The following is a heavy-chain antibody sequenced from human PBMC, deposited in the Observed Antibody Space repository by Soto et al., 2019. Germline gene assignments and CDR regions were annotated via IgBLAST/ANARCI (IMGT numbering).Heavy chain of an antibody. CDR3: ATIAVAGVFDY. J-gene: IGHJ4*02. CDR1: GYTFTSYY. CDR2: INPSGGST. Sequence: GASVKVSCKASGYTFTSYYMHWVRQAPGQGLEWMGIINPSGGSTSYAQKFQGRVTMTRDTSTSTVYMELSSLRSEDTAVYYCATIAVAGVFDYWGQGTLVTVSS. D-gene: IGHD6-19*01. V-gene: IGHV1-46*01.